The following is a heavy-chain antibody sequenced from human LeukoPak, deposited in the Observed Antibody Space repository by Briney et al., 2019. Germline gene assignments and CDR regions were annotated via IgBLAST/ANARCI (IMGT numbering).Heavy chain of an antibody. J-gene: IGHJ5*02. V-gene: IGHV4-31*03. CDR2: IYYSGST. D-gene: IGHD3-9*01. Sequence: KASQTLSLTCTVSGGSISSGGYYWSWIRQHPGKGLEWIGYIYYSGSTYYNPSLKSRVTISVDTPKNQFSLKLSSVTAADTAVYYCARDYAYYDILTGYWRTYNWFDPWGQGTLVTVSS. CDR3: ARDYAYYDILTGYWRTYNWFDP. CDR1: GGSISSGGYY.